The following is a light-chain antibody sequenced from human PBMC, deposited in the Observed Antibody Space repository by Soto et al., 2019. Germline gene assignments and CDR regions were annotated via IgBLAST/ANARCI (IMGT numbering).Light chain of an antibody. CDR2: EVS. CDR3: HQYDSWT. Sequence: NVVTDSLDTMSLSEVERDTISCSASQSVSSNYLAWYQQKPGQAPRLLIYEVSNRATGIPDRFSGRGSGTDFTLTISRLEPEDFAVYYCHQYDSWTFGQGTMVDVK. V-gene: IGKV3-20*01. CDR1: QSVSSNY. J-gene: IGKJ1*01.